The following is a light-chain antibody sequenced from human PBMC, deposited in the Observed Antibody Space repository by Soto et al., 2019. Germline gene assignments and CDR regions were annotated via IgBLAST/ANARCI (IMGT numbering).Light chain of an antibody. J-gene: IGKJ2*01. CDR2: KAS. V-gene: IGKV1-5*03. CDR1: QSINTW. CDR3: QQYNSHSSYT. Sequence: DIQMTRSPSTLSASVGDRVTITCRASQSINTWLAWYQQKPGKAPKLLIYKASSLGGGVPSRFSGSGSGTEFTLTISSLQPDDFAVYYCQQYNSHSSYTFGQGTKLEIK.